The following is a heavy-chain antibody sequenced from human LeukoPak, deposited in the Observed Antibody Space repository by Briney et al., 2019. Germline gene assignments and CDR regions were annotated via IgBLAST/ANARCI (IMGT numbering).Heavy chain of an antibody. CDR3: ARDRGAYSSSWGYFDY. CDR2: ISSSGSTI. Sequence: GGSLRLSCAASGFTFSSYEMNWVRQAPGKGLEWVSYISSSGSTIYYADSVKGRFTISRDNAKNSLYLQMNSLRAEDTALYYCARDRGAYSSSWGYFDYWGQGTLVTVSS. V-gene: IGHV3-48*03. D-gene: IGHD6-6*01. J-gene: IGHJ4*02. CDR1: GFTFSSYE.